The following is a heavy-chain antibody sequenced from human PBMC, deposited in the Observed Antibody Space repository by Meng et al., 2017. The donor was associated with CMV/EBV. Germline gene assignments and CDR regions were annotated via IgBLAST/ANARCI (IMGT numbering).Heavy chain of an antibody. V-gene: IGHV3-9*01. D-gene: IGHD6-13*01. CDR2: SSWNSGSI. CDR1: GFTFDDYA. J-gene: IGHJ4*02. Sequence: GGSLRLSCAASGFTFDDYAMHWGRQAPGKGLEWVSGSSWNSGSIGYADSVKGRFTISRDNAKNSLYLQMNSLRAEDTALYYCASAGQQLDYWGQGTLVTVSS. CDR3: ASAGQQLDY.